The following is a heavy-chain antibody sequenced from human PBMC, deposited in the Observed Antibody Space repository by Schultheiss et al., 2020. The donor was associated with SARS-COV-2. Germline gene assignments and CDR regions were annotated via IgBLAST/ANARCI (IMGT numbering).Heavy chain of an antibody. V-gene: IGHV3-30*18. CDR2: ISYDGSNK. Sequence: GESLKISCAASGFTFSSYGMHWVRQAPGKGLEWVAVISYDGSNKYYADSVKGRFTISRDNAKNSLYLQMNSLRAEDTALYYCAKVDRNCSGGSCYDYWGQGTLVTVSS. D-gene: IGHD2-15*01. CDR3: AKVDRNCSGGSCYDY. J-gene: IGHJ4*02. CDR1: GFTFSSYG.